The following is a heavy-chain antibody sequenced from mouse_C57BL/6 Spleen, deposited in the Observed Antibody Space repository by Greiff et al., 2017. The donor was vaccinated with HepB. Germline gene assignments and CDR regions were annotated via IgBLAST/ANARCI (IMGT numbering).Heavy chain of an antibody. D-gene: IGHD2-2*01. J-gene: IGHJ2*01. CDR1: GYTFTSYW. CDR3: ARTTMVTRYYFDY. CDR2: IDPSDSYT. Sequence: VQLQQSGAELVMPGASVKLSCKASGYTFTSYWMHWVKQRPGQGLEWIGEIDPSDSYTNYNQKFKGKSTLTVDISSSTAYMQLSSLTSEDSAVYYCARTTMVTRYYFDYWGQGTTLTVSS. V-gene: IGHV1-69*01.